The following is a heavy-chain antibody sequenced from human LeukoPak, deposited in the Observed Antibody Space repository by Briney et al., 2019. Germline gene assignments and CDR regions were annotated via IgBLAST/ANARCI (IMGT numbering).Heavy chain of an antibody. V-gene: IGHV4-30-4*08. CDR2: IYYSGST. J-gene: IGHJ4*02. CDR1: GGSFSGYY. D-gene: IGHD5-12*01. CDR3: ARVAYSGYXRXXFDX. Sequence: PSETLSLTCAVYGGSFSGYYWSWIRQPPGKGLEWIGYIYYSGSTYYNPSLKSRVTISVDTSKNQFSLKLSSVTAADTAVYYCARVAYSGYXRXXFDXWGQGXXVT.